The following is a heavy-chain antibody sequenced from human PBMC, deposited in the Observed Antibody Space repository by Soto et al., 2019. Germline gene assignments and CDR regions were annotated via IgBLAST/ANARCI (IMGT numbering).Heavy chain of an antibody. Sequence: PGGSLRLSCAASGLSVSSNDMSWVRQAPGKGLECVSIIYSADNTFYVDSVKGRFIISRDNSKNTVYLQMNSLRADDTAVYYCARGSLYWGQGTLVTVSS. CDR2: IYSADNT. J-gene: IGHJ4*01. CDR3: ARGSLY. CDR1: GLSVSSND. V-gene: IGHV3-66*01.